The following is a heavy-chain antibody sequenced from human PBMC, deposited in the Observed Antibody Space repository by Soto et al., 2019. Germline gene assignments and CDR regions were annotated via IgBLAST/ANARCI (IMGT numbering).Heavy chain of an antibody. J-gene: IGHJ4*02. CDR3: ARADYYGSSGYHLDY. CDR1: GYPFTNFY. Sequence: QVQVAQSGAEVKRPGASVKVSCWASGYPFTNFYIHWVRQAPGQGLEWMGIINPSGGSTAYAQKFLGRVTMTRDTSTSTVYMEVSSLRSEDTAVYYCARADYYGSSGYHLDYLGQGTLVTVSS. D-gene: IGHD3-22*01. V-gene: IGHV1-46*01. CDR2: INPSGGST.